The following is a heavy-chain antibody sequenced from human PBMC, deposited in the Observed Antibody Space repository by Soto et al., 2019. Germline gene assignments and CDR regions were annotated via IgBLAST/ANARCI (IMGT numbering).Heavy chain of an antibody. CDR2: ISSSSSTI. CDR3: ARDPLVYYDSSGYFHDY. CDR1: GFTFSSYS. D-gene: IGHD3-22*01. Sequence: PGGSLRLSCAASGFTFSSYSMNWVRQAPGKGLEWVSYISSSSSTIYYADSVKGRFTISRDNAKNSLYLQMNSVRDEDTAVYYCARDPLVYYDSSGYFHDYWGQGTLVTVSS. V-gene: IGHV3-48*02. J-gene: IGHJ4*02.